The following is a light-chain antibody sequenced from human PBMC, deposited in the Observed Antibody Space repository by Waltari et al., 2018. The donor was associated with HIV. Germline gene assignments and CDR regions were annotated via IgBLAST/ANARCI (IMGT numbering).Light chain of an antibody. CDR3: AAWDDSLNGVM. CDR1: NANIGSNA. Sequence: QSLLTQPPSASGTPGQRVSISCSGSNANIGSNAVNWYQQLPGTAPKLLIYNNNQRPSGVPDRFSGSKSGTSASLAISGLQSEDEAAYYCAAWDDSLNGVMFGGGTTLTVL. CDR2: NNN. V-gene: IGLV1-44*01. J-gene: IGLJ3*02.